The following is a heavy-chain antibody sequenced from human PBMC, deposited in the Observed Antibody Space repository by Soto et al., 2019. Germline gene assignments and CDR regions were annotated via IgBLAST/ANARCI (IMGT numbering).Heavy chain of an antibody. D-gene: IGHD6-19*01. Sequence: ETLSLSCAASGCTFSSYAMNWVRQTQEKGLEWVSFISSTSSYTHYSDSVKGRFTISRDNANNSLFLQMNSLRAEDTATYYCARDLALAGNYWGQGVLVTVSS. CDR3: ARDLALAGNY. CDR2: ISSTSSYT. CDR1: GCTFSSYA. J-gene: IGHJ4*02. V-gene: IGHV3-21*01.